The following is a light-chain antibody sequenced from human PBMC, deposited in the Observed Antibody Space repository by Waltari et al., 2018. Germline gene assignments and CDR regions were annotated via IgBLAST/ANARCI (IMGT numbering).Light chain of an antibody. J-gene: IGLJ3*02. CDR2: DVN. Sequence: HSALAQPASVSGSPGQSITISCTGTSSDVGGYNYVSWYQQHPGKAPRPMLYDVNNRPSGVSNRFSGSKSGNTASLTISGLQAEDEADYYCSSFTRTNSWVFGGGTKLTVL. CDR3: SSFTRTNSWV. V-gene: IGLV2-14*03. CDR1: SSDVGGYNY.